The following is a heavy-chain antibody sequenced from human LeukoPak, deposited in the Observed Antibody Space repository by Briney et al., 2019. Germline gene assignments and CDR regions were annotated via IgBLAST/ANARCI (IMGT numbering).Heavy chain of an antibody. D-gene: IGHD3-10*01. V-gene: IGHV4-39*01. CDR2: VYHSGST. Sequence: SETLSLTCSVSGDSISSSRYCWGWIRQPPGKGLEWIGSVYHSGSTHYNPSLNSRITISVDTSKNQFSLRLRSVTAADTALYFCLAYYFLSGNYYNGIDYWGQGTLVTVSS. CDR3: LAYYFLSGNYYNGIDY. J-gene: IGHJ4*02. CDR1: GDSISSSRYC.